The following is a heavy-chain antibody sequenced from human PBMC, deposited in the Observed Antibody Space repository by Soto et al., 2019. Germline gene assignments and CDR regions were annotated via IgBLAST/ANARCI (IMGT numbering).Heavy chain of an antibody. J-gene: IGHJ3*02. CDR3: ASIYNWNYVGPDAFDI. V-gene: IGHV3-21*01. CDR1: GFTFSSYS. CDR2: ISSSSSYI. D-gene: IGHD1-7*01. Sequence: GGSLRLSCAASGFTFSSYSMNWVRQAPGKGLEWVSSISSSSSYIYYADSVKGRFTISRDNAKNSLYLQMNSLRAEDTVVYYCASIYNWNYVGPDAFDIWGQGTMVTVSS.